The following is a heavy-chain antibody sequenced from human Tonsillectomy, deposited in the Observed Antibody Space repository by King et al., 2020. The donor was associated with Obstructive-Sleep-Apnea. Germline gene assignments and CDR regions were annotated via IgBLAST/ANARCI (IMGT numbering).Heavy chain of an antibody. J-gene: IGHJ4*02. CDR3: ARSSSWPDYNFDS. D-gene: IGHD6-13*01. CDR2: IYYSGST. CDR1: GGSISSSGYY. V-gene: IGHV4-39*01. Sequence: QLQESGPGLVKPSETLSLTCTVSGGSISSSGYYWGWIRQPPGKGLEWIGNIYYSGSTYYNPSLKSRVTISVDTSKNQFSLKLSSVTAADTAVYYCARSSSWPDYNFDSWGQGTLAT.